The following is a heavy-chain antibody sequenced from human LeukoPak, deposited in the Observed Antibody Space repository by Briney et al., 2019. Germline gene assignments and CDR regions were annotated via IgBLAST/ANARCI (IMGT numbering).Heavy chain of an antibody. CDR2: ISSSSSYI. D-gene: IGHD2-2*01. Sequence: GGSLRLSCAASGFTFSSYSMNWVRQAPGKGLEWVSSISSSSSYIYYADSVKGRFTISRDNAKNSLYLQMNSLRAEDTAVYYCARGFRPDQLLPGEGTPDVWGKGTTVTVSS. CDR1: GFTFSSYS. J-gene: IGHJ6*04. CDR3: ARGFRPDQLLPGEGTPDV. V-gene: IGHV3-21*01.